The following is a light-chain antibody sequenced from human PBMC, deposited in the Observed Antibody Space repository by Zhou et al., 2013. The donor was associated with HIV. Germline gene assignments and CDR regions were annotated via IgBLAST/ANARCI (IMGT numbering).Light chain of an antibody. CDR3: QQCNGYPYT. Sequence: DIQMTQSPSTLSASVGDRVTITCRASQSISSWLAWYQQTPGKAPKLLIYKASSLESGVPSRFSGSGSGTEFTLTISSLQPDDFGTYYCQQCNGYPYTFGQGTKLEIK. CDR2: KAS. CDR1: QSISSW. V-gene: IGKV1-5*03. J-gene: IGKJ2*01.